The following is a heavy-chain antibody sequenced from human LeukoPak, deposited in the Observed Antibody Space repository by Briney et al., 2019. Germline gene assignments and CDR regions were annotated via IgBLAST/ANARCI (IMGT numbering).Heavy chain of an antibody. D-gene: IGHD1-1*01. Sequence: GGSLRLSCAASGFTFSTYWMSWVRQAPGKGLEWVSNIGTSSTTIYYADSVKGRFTISRDNAKNSLYLQMNSLRPGDTAVYYCMTEGLFTSFWNGPFVHWGQGTLVTVAS. J-gene: IGHJ4*02. CDR2: IGTSSTTI. V-gene: IGHV3-48*01. CDR1: GFTFSTYW. CDR3: MTEGLFTSFWNGPFVH.